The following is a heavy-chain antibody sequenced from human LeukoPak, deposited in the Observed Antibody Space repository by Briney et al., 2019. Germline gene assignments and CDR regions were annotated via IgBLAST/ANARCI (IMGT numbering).Heavy chain of an antibody. J-gene: IGHJ6*02. CDR3: ARGPDYEYYSYYGMDV. D-gene: IGHD4-17*01. CDR1: GFTFSSYA. CDR2: TASVGSS. Sequence: GGSLRLSCVASGFTFSSYAMNWVRQAPGQGLEWVSTTASVGSSSYADFVKGRFTISRDNSKNSLYLQMNSLRAEDTAVYYCARGPDYEYYSYYGMDVWGQGTTVTVS. V-gene: IGHV3-23*01.